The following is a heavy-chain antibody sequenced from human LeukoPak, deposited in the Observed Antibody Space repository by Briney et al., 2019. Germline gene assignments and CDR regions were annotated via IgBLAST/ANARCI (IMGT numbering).Heavy chain of an antibody. CDR1: DFSFITYA. V-gene: IGHV3-23*01. J-gene: IGHJ4*02. Sequence: GGSLRLSCAGSDFSFITYAMSWVRQAPGKGLEWVSTISGSGGSTYYADSVKGRFTISRDNSKNTLYLHMNSLRAEDTAVYCCAKDSGYDSSGYYSQNFDYWGQGTLVTVSS. CDR3: AKDSGYDSSGYYSQNFDY. CDR2: ISGSGGST. D-gene: IGHD3-22*01.